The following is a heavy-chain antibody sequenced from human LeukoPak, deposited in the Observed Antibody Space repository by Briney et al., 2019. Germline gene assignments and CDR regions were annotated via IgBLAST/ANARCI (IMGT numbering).Heavy chain of an antibody. D-gene: IGHD5-18*01. Sequence: SETLSLTCAVYGGSFSGYYWSWIRQPPGKGLEWIGSIYYSGSTYYNPSLKSRVTISVDTSKNQFSLKLSSVTAADTAVYYCARHRGYSYGLPDYWGQGTLVTVSS. CDR3: ARHRGYSYGLPDY. CDR2: IYYSGST. J-gene: IGHJ4*02. V-gene: IGHV4-34*01. CDR1: GGSFSGYY.